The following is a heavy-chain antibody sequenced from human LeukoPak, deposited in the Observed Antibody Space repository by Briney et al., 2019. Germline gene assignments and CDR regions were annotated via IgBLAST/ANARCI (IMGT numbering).Heavy chain of an antibody. CDR1: GGSFSDYY. J-gene: IGHJ6*02. CDR3: AREMGVVTAHGIDV. CDR2: INHGGST. V-gene: IGHV4-34*01. D-gene: IGHD4-23*01. Sequence: PSETLSLTCTVNGGSFSDYYWTWIRQPPGKGLEWIGEINHGGSTNYNPSLKSRVTISVDTSKNQFSLKLSSVTAADTALYYCAREMGVVTAHGIDVWGQGTTVTVSS.